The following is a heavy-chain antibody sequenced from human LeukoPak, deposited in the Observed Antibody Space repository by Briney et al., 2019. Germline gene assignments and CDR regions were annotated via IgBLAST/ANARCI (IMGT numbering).Heavy chain of an antibody. D-gene: IGHD2-2*01. V-gene: IGHV1-2*02. CDR1: GYTFTGYY. CDR2: INPNSGGT. CDR3: ARERGYCSSTSCSPGGYNWFDP. Sequence: ASVKVSCKASGYTFTGYYMHWVRQAPGQGLEWMGWINPNSGGTNYAQKFQGRVTMTRDTSISTAYMELSRLRSDDTAVYYCARERGYCSSTSCSPGGYNWFDPWGQGTLVTVSS. J-gene: IGHJ5*02.